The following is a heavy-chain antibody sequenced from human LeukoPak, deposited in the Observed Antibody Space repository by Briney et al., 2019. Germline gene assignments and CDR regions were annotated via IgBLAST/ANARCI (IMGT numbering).Heavy chain of an antibody. J-gene: IGHJ4*02. CDR1: GGTFSSYA. D-gene: IGHD3-10*01. CDR3: ARALLWFGELSFRYYFDY. Sequence: ASVKVSCKASGGTFSSYAISWVRQAPGQGLEWMGWISAYNGNTNYAQKLQGRVTMTTDTSTSTAYMELRSLRSDDTAVYYCARALLWFGELSFRYYFDYWGQGTLVTVSS. V-gene: IGHV1-18*01. CDR2: ISAYNGNT.